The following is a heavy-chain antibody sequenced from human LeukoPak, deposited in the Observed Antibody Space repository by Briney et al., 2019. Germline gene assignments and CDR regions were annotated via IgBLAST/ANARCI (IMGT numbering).Heavy chain of an antibody. CDR2: ISYDGSNK. V-gene: IGHV3-30-3*01. Sequence: GGSLRLSCAASGFTFSSYAMHWVRQAPGKGLEWVAVISYDGSNKHYADSVKGRFTISRDNSKNTLYLQMNSLRAEDTAVYYCARDLNYYGSGSYVYWGQGTLVTVSS. CDR1: GFTFSSYA. D-gene: IGHD3-10*01. CDR3: ARDLNYYGSGSYVY. J-gene: IGHJ4*02.